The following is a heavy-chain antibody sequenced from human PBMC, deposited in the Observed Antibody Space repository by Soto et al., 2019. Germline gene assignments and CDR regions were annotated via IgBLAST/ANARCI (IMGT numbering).Heavy chain of an antibody. CDR1: GYTFSNDA. J-gene: IGHJ4*02. Sequence: QVQLVQSGAEVKKPGASVKVSCKASGYTFSNDAITWVRQAPGQGLEWMGWVSAYNGNTNYAQKFKGRVTMTTDTSTSTAYMELRSLRYDGTAVYFCARAPRYYWTYMMYGGQGTLVTVSS. V-gene: IGHV1-18*01. D-gene: IGHD1-20*01. CDR3: ARAPRYYWTYMMY. CDR2: VSAYNGNT.